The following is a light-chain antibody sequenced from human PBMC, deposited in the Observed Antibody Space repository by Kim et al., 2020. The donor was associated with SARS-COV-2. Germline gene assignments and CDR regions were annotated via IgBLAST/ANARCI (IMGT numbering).Light chain of an antibody. CDR3: QQYDRSWS. V-gene: IGKV3-20*01. Sequence: EIVLTQSPGTLSLSPGERATLSCRASQSVSSSFLAWYQQKPGQAPRLLIYGASDRATGIPDRFSGSGSGTDFTLTISRLEPEDFAVYYCQQYDRSWSFGQGTKVDIK. CDR2: GAS. CDR1: QSVSSSF. J-gene: IGKJ1*01.